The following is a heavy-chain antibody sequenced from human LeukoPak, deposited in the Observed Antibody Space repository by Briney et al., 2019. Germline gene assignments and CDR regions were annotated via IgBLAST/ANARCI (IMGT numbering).Heavy chain of an antibody. V-gene: IGHV4-39*01. Sequence: SETLSLTCTVSGGSISSSSYSWGWIRQPPGKGLEWIGSIYYSGSTYYSPSLQSRLTISIDTSKSQFSLMLSSVTAADTAVYYCARPGYCSGGSCYSGYYYYGMDVWGQGTTVTVSS. D-gene: IGHD2-15*01. CDR1: GGSISSSSYS. J-gene: IGHJ6*02. CDR2: IYYSGST. CDR3: ARPGYCSGGSCYSGYYYYGMDV.